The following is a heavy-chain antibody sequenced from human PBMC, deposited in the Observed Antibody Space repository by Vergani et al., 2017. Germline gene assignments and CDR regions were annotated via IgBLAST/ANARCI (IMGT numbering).Heavy chain of an antibody. D-gene: IGHD1-26*01. Sequence: QVQLQESGPGLVKPSQTLSLTCTVSGGSISSGSYYLSWIRQPAGKGLEWIGRIYTSGSTNYNPSLKCRVTISVDTSKNQFSLKLSSVTAADTAVYYCAREDPGGEPGGWGQGTLVTVSS. V-gene: IGHV4-61*02. J-gene: IGHJ4*02. CDR2: IYTSGST. CDR3: AREDPGGEPGG. CDR1: GGSISSGSYY.